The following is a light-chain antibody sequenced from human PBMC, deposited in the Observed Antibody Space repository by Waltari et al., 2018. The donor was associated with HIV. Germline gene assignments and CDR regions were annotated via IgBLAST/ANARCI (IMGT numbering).Light chain of an antibody. CDR1: SSNIGHNY. CDR2: EKN. V-gene: IGLV1-51*01. Sequence: QSVLPQPPSVSAAPGQRVTLSCSGSSSNIGHNYVSWYQQLPGAAPKLLIYEKNKRPSGIPDRFSGSKSGTSATLGITGLQTGDEADYYCGTWDSSLSAVVFGGGTKLTVL. CDR3: GTWDSSLSAVV. J-gene: IGLJ3*02.